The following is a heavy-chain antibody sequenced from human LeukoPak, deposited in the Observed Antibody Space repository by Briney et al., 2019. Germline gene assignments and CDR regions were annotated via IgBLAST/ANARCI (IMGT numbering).Heavy chain of an antibody. J-gene: IGHJ6*03. Sequence: PGGSLRLSCVASRFTFRNYWMTWVRQAPGKGLERVANINKDGGEKYYMESVKGRFTISRDNAKNSLFLQMNSLRPEDTAVYYCAGDPDFRHPVYSSSYYMDVWGKGTMVTISS. D-gene: IGHD3-3*01. CDR1: RFTFRNYW. CDR3: AGDPDFRHPVYSSSYYMDV. V-gene: IGHV3-7*01. CDR2: INKDGGEK.